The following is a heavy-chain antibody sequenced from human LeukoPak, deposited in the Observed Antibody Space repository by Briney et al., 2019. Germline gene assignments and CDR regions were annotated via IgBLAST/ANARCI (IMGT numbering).Heavy chain of an antibody. J-gene: IGHJ5*02. V-gene: IGHV4-34*01. D-gene: IGHD6-6*01. CDR2: INHSGST. CDR1: GGSFSGYY. CDR3: ARGSIGFVLYSSSSGWFDP. Sequence: SETLSLTCAVYGGSFSGYYWSWIRQPPGKGLEWIGEINHSGSTNYNPSLKSRVTISVDTSKNQFSLKLSSVTAADTAVYYCARGSIGFVLYSSSSGWFDPWGQGTLVTVSS.